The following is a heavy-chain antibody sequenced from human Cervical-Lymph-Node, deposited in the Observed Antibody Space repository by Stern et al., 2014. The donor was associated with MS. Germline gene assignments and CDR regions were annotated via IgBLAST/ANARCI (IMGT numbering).Heavy chain of an antibody. J-gene: IGHJ4*02. CDR3: AKRGGTYYYDY. D-gene: IGHD3-16*01. CDR2: ISSNSSYR. CDR1: GFTFSDYT. Sequence: VQLVESGGGLVKPAGSLRLSCAASGFTFSDYTMNWVRLAPGKGLELVCSISSNSSYRNYSDSLKGRITISRDNAKNSLYLQMNSVRVEDTAVYYCAKRGGTYYYDYWGQGTLLTVSS. V-gene: IGHV3-21*06.